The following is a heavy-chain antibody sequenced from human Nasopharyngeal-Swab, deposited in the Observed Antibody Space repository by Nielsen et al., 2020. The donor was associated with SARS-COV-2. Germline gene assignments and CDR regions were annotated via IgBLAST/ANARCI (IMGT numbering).Heavy chain of an antibody. CDR2: ISSSSSTI. J-gene: IGHJ4*02. CDR3: ARDWHGPFDY. CDR1: GFTFSSYA. D-gene: IGHD5-24*01. Sequence: GGSLRLSCAASGFTFSSYAMSWVRQAPGKGLEWVSYISSSSSTIYYADSVKGRFTISRDNAKNSLYLQMNSLRAEDTAVYYCARDWHGPFDYWGQGTLVTVSS. V-gene: IGHV3-48*04.